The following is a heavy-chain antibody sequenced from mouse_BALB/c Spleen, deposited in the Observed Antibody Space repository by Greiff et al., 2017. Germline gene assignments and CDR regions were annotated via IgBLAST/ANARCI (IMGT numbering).Heavy chain of an antibody. CDR2: ISYDGSN. CDR1: GYSITSGYY. CDR3: ARDFPYGNYDAY. J-gene: IGHJ3*01. Sequence: EVQLQQSGPGLVKPSQSLSLTCSVTGYSITSGYYWNWIRQFPGNKLEWMGYISYDGSNNYNPSLKNRISITRDTSKNQFFLKLNSVTTEDTATYYCARDFPYGNYDAYWGQGTLVTVSA. D-gene: IGHD2-1*01. V-gene: IGHV3-6*02.